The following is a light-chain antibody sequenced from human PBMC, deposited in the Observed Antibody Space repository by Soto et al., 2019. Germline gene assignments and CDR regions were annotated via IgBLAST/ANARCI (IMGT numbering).Light chain of an antibody. J-gene: IGLJ7*01. CDR1: SRDVGSPNL. V-gene: IGLV2-23*02. Sequence: QSALTQPASVSGSPGQTITISCTGTSRDVGSPNLVSWYQQHPGQAPKLLIYEVSKRPLGVSARFSASKSGNTASLTIDGLQAENEADYYCCSDGGSRSDFGGGTKLADL. CDR3: CSDGGSRSD. CDR2: EVS.